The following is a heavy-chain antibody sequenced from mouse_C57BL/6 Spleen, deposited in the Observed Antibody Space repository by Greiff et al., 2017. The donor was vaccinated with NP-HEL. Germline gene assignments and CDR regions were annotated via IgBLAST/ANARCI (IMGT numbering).Heavy chain of an antibody. J-gene: IGHJ2*01. CDR1: GYTFASYW. CDR3: ARHYLYYFDY. V-gene: IGHV1-55*01. D-gene: IGHD1-2*01. CDR2: IYPGSGST. Sequence: VQLQQSGAELVKPGASVKMSCKASGYTFASYWITWVKQRPGQGLEWIGDIYPGSGSTNYNEKFKSKATLTVDTSSSTAYMQLSSLTSEDSAVYYCARHYLYYFDYWGQGTTLTVSS.